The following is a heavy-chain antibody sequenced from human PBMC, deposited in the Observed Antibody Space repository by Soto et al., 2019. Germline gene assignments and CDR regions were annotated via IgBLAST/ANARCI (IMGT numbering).Heavy chain of an antibody. V-gene: IGHV1-69*13. Sequence: SVKVSCKASGGTFSSYAISWVRQAPGQGLEWMGGIIPIFGTANYAQKFQGRVTITADESTSTAYMELSSLRSEDTAVYYCARVHGDPYYFDYWGQGTLVTVSS. CDR2: IIPIFGTA. CDR1: GGTFSSYA. D-gene: IGHD4-17*01. J-gene: IGHJ4*02. CDR3: ARVHGDPYYFDY.